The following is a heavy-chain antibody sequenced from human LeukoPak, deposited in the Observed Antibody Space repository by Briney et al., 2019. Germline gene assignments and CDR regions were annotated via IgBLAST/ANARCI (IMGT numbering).Heavy chain of an antibody. CDR2: IHTSGST. CDR1: GASISSGSNF. J-gene: IGHJ3*02. V-gene: IGHV4-61*02. CDR3: ARAWDI. Sequence: SETLSLTCTVSGASISSGSNFWSWIRQPAGKGLEWIGRIHTSGSTNYNPSLKSRVTISVDTSKYQFSLKLSSVTAADTAMYYCARAWDIWGQGTMVTVSS.